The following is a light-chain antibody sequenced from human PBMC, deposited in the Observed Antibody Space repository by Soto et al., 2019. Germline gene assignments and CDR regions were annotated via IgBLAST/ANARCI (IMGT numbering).Light chain of an antibody. CDR2: GVS. Sequence: QSALTQPASVSGSPGQSITISCTGTNSDVGDYDYVSWYQHHPGKAPKLMIYGVSNRPSGVSTRFSGSKSGNMASLTISGLQVEDEADYYCTSYTSSSTLIFGGGTKLTVL. CDR3: TSYTSSSTLI. CDR1: NSDVGDYDY. J-gene: IGLJ2*01. V-gene: IGLV2-14*01.